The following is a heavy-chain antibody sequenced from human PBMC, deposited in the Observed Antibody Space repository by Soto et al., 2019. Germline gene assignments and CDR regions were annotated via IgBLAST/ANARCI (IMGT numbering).Heavy chain of an antibody. Sequence: QVQLVQSGAEVKNPGASVKVSCKASGYTFTTYYMHWLRQARGQGLEWMGIITPSSGSTRYEQKCQDRVTMTRDTSTSTVYMELSSLRSEDTAVYYCARAVSTKPAPIDYWCQGTLVTVSS. CDR3: ARAVSTKPAPIDY. CDR2: ITPSSGST. CDR1: GYTFTTYY. J-gene: IGHJ4*02. V-gene: IGHV1-46*01. D-gene: IGHD4-17*01.